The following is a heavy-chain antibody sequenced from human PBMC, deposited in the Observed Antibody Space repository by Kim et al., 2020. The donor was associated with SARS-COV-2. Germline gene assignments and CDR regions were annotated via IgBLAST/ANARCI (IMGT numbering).Heavy chain of an antibody. V-gene: IGHV3-30-3*01. D-gene: IGHD5-18*01. J-gene: IGHJ4*02. Sequence: RGSLRLSCAASGFTFSSYAMHWVRQAPGKGLEWVAVISYDGSNKYYADSVKGRFTISRDNSKNTLYLQMNSLRAEDTAVYYCARAGWTIYSYGYTPNFDYWGQGTLVTVSS. CDR2: ISYDGSNK. CDR1: GFTFSSYA. CDR3: ARAGWTIYSYGYTPNFDY.